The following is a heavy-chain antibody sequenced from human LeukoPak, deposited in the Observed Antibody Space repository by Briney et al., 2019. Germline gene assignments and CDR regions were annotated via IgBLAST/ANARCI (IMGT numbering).Heavy chain of an antibody. D-gene: IGHD4-23*01. CDR3: ARVTPTYGGLDPFDY. J-gene: IGHJ4*02. V-gene: IGHV1-18*01. CDR1: GYTFTSYG. Sequence: VASVKVSXKASGYTFTSYGISWVRQASGQGLEWMGWISAYNGNTNYAQKLQGRVTMTTDTSTSTAYMELRSLRSDDTAVYYCARVTPTYGGLDPFDYWGQGTLVTVSS. CDR2: ISAYNGNT.